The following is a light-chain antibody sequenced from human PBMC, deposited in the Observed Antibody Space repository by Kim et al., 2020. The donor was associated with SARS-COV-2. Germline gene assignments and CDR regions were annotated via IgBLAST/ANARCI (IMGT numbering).Light chain of an antibody. CDR2: EVS. J-gene: IGLJ2*01. Sequence: QSALTQPASVSGSPGQSITISCTGTSSDVGSYNLVSWYQQHPGKAPKLMLYEVSKRPSGVSNRFSGSKSGNTASLSISGLQAEDEADYYCCSYAGSSNYVVFGGGTQLTVL. V-gene: IGLV2-23*02. CDR1: SSDVGSYNL. CDR3: CSYAGSSNYVV.